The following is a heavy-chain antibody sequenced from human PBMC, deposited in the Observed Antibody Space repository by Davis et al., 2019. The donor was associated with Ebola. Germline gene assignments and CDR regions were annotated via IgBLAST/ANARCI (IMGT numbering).Heavy chain of an antibody. V-gene: IGHV3-74*01. CDR2: IKGDGSST. CDR1: GFPFSTFW. D-gene: IGHD2-2*01. Sequence: HTGGSLRLSCVASGFPFSTFWMHWVRQVPGKGLIWVSRIKGDGSSTSYADSVKGRFTISRDNAKNTLHLQMNSLKTEDTAVYYCTTHYYCSSTSCNLEDYFDYWGQGTLVTVSS. CDR3: TTHYYCSSTSCNLEDYFDY. J-gene: IGHJ4*02.